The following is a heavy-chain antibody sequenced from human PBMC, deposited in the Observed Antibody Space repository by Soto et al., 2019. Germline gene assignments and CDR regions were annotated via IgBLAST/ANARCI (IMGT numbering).Heavy chain of an antibody. CDR3: ARSEATVLDY. CDR1: GGSMSSSNW. V-gene: IGHV4-4*02. J-gene: IGHJ4*02. Sequence: QVQLQESGPGLVKPSGTLSLTCTVSGGSMSSSNWWNWVRQPPGKGLEWIGEAHHSGRTNYNPSLKSRVTISVDKSKNHCSLKLSSVTAAITAVYYCARSEATVLDYWGQGTLVTVSS. D-gene: IGHD4-17*01. CDR2: AHHSGRT.